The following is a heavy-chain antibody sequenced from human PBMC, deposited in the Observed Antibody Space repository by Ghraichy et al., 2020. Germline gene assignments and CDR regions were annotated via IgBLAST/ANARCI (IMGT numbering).Heavy chain of an antibody. CDR1: AGSISSYY. CDR3: ARQKYSSGWYRGYFDY. J-gene: IGHJ4*02. CDR2: ISYSGST. D-gene: IGHD6-19*01. V-gene: IGHV4-59*08. Sequence: SQTLSLTCTVSAGSISSYYWSWIRQPPGKALEWIGYISYSGSTNYNPSLKSRVTISVDTSKNQFSLKLYSVTAADTAVYYCARQKYSSGWYRGYFDYWGQGTLVTVSA.